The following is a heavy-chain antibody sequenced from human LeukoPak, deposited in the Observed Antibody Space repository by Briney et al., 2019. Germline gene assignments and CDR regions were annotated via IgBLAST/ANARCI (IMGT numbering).Heavy chain of an antibody. J-gene: IGHJ3*02. D-gene: IGHD5-24*01. CDR1: GHTFTGYY. CDR2: INPNSGGT. V-gene: IGHV1-2*02. CDR3: ARDQLGDGYKTDAFDI. Sequence: ASVKVSCKASGHTFTGYYMHWVRQAPGQGLEWMGWINPNSGGTNYVQKFQGRVTMTRDTSTSTAYMELSRLRSDDTAVYYCARDQLGDGYKTDAFDIWGQGTMVTVSS.